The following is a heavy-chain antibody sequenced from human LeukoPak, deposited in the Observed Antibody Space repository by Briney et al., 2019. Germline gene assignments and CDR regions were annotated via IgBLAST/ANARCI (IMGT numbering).Heavy chain of an antibody. Sequence: SETLSLTCAVSGGSISSSNWWSWVRQPPGKGLEWIGEIYHSGSTNYNPSLKSRVTISVDKSKNQFSLKLSSVTAADTAVYYCARDGDSSSFNWFDPWGQGTLVTVSS. D-gene: IGHD6-13*01. V-gene: IGHV4-4*02. CDR2: IYHSGST. CDR3: ARDGDSSSFNWFDP. CDR1: GGSISSSNW. J-gene: IGHJ5*02.